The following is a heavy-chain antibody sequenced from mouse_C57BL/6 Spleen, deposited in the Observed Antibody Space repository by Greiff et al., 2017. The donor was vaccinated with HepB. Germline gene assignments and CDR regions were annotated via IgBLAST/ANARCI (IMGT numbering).Heavy chain of an antibody. Sequence: QVQLQQPGAELVKPGASVKLSCKASGYTFTSYWMHWVKQRPGQGLEWIGEIDPSDSYTNYNQKFKGKSTLTVDKSSSTAYMQLSSLTSEDSAVYYCARGWLLRYFDVWGTGTTVTVSS. CDR2: IDPSDSYT. V-gene: IGHV1-69*01. J-gene: IGHJ1*03. D-gene: IGHD2-3*01. CDR3: ARGWLLRYFDV. CDR1: GYTFTSYW.